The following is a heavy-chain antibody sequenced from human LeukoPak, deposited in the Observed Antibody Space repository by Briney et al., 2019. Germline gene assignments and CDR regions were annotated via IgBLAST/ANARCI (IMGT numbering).Heavy chain of an antibody. J-gene: IGHJ4*02. CDR3: AREVWFGDPPHRYDRGDY. V-gene: IGHV7-4-1*02. CDR2: INTNTGNP. Sequence: ASVKVSCTASGYTFSDNGMNWVRQAPGQGLEWMGWINTNTGNPTYAQGFTGRFVFSLDTSVSTAYLQISSLKAEDTAVYYCAREVWFGDPPHRYDRGDYWGQGTLVTVSS. CDR1: GYTFSDNG. D-gene: IGHD3-10*01.